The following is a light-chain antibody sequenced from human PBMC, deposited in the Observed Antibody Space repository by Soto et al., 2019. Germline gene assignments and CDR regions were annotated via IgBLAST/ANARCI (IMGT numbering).Light chain of an antibody. J-gene: IGKJ1*01. Sequence: EIVLTQSPATLCLSPGERSTLSCSASQSVSSSYLAWYQQKPGQAPRLLIHGASTRAPGFPARFSGSGSGTDFTLTISSLEPEDFAVYYCQQRSNWPWTFGQGTKVDIK. CDR3: QQRSNWPWT. CDR2: GAS. V-gene: IGKV3D-20*02. CDR1: QSVSSSY.